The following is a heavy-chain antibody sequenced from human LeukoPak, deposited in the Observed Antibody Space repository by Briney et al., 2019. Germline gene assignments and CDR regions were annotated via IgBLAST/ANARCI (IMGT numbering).Heavy chain of an antibody. V-gene: IGHV1-2*02. Sequence: ASVKVSCKASGYAFSGNPIHWVRQAPGQGLEWMGRIDPNNGDTYYAQKFQGRVTMTRDTSISTGYMELSRLRPDDTAVYYCARDNMGSYEQWSQGTLVTVSS. CDR3: ARDNMGSYEQ. CDR2: IDPNNGDT. J-gene: IGHJ4*02. CDR1: GYAFSGNP. D-gene: IGHD3-10*01.